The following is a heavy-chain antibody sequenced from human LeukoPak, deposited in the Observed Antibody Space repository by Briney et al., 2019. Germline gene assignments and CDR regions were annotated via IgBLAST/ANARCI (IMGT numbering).Heavy chain of an antibody. Sequence: SETLSLTCTVSGGSISSGDYYWRWIRQPPGTGLEWIGYIYYSGSTYYNPSLKSRVTMSVDTSKNQFSLKLSSVTAADTAVYYCAMGAKAFDIWGQGTMVTVSS. CDR1: GGSISSGDYY. CDR2: IYYSGST. V-gene: IGHV4-30-4*01. CDR3: AMGAKAFDI. J-gene: IGHJ3*02.